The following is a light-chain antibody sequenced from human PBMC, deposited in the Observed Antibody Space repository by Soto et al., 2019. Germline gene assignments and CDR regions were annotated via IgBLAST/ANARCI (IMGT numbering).Light chain of an antibody. Sequence: EIVLTQSPGTLSLSPGDRATLSCRASQSVSSSYLAWYQQKPGQAPRLLIYGASSRATGIPDRFSGSGSGTDFTLTISRLEPEDFAVYYCQQYGSSPWTFGQGTKVDI. CDR1: QSVSSSY. CDR2: GAS. J-gene: IGKJ1*01. V-gene: IGKV3-20*01. CDR3: QQYGSSPWT.